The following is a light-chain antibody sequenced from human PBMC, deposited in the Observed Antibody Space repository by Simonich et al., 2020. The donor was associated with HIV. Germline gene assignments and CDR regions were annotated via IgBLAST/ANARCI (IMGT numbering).Light chain of an antibody. J-gene: IGKJ3*01. CDR2: EVS. CDR1: QSLLHSDGKTY. Sequence: DIVMTQTPLSLSVTPGQPASISCKSSQSLLHSDGKTYLYWYLQKPGQSPHLVIYEVSNRFSGVPDRFSGSGSGTDFTLKISRVEAEDVGVYYCMQNIQLHPTFGPGTKVDIK. V-gene: IGKV2D-29*02. CDR3: MQNIQLHPT.